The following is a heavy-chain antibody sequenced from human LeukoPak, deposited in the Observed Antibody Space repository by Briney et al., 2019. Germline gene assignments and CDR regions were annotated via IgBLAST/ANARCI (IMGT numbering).Heavy chain of an antibody. CDR1: GFIFSDYY. D-gene: IGHD2/OR15-2a*01. Sequence: KPGGSLRLSCAASGFIFSDYYMSWIRQAPGKGPEWISYISTTSGFTKYTDSVKGRFIISRDNARNTLFLQMNSLGVDDTAVYYCVGDLSRSPRDYWGQGTLVTVSS. J-gene: IGHJ4*02. V-gene: IGHV3-11*06. CDR2: ISTTSGFT. CDR3: VGDLSRSPRDY.